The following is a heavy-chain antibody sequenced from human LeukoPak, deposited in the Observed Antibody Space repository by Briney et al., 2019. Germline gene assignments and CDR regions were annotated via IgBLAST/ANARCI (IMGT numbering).Heavy chain of an antibody. J-gene: IGHJ3*02. V-gene: IGHV3-23*01. CDR3: AKGYDSSGYPVADAFDI. Sequence: GGSLRLSCAASGFTFSSYAMSWVRQAPGKGLEWVSAISGSGGSTYYADSVKGRFTISRDNSKNTLSLQMNSLRAEDTAVYYCAKGYDSSGYPVADAFDIWGQGTMVTVSS. D-gene: IGHD3-22*01. CDR1: GFTFSSYA. CDR2: ISGSGGST.